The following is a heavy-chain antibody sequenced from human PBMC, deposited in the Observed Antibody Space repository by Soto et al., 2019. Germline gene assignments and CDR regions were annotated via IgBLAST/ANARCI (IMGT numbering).Heavy chain of an antibody. CDR3: TIDRGFGMDV. J-gene: IGHJ6*02. V-gene: IGHV4-31*03. CDR2: IYDNGIT. CDR1: GGSISGGRYY. Sequence: QVPLQESGPGLVKPSQTLSLTCNVSGGSISGGRYYWNWIRQHPGKGLEWIGNIYDNGITYYNPSLKSRVIISEDTSKSQFSLRLSSVTAADTAVYYCTIDRGFGMDVWGQGTTVTVSS.